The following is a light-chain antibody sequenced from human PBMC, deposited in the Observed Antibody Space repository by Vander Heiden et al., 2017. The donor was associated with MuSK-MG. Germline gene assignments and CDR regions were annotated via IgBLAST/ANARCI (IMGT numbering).Light chain of an antibody. Sequence: SELTQPRSASGTPGQRVTISCSGRGANIENNYGYWYQQLQGTGPQRHTYSNNLRPSGVPDGFSGSKYGTSATIATSGLRAEEEAVYYCAAGDDSRNSWVFGGGTKLTVL. CDR3: AAGDDSRNSWV. CDR2: SNN. V-gene: IGLV1-47*02. J-gene: IGLJ3*02. CDR1: GANIENNY.